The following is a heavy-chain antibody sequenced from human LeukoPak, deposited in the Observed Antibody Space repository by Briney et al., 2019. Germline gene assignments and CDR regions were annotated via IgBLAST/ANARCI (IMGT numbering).Heavy chain of an antibody. J-gene: IGHJ4*02. V-gene: IGHV3-30*04. Sequence: GRPMRLSCAASGFTFSSYAMHWVRQAPGKGLEWVAVISYDGSNKYYADSVKGRFTISRDNSQNTLYLQMNSLRAEDTAVYYCARSHDYGDYPDYWGQGTLVTVSS. CDR2: ISYDGSNK. CDR1: GFTFSSYA. D-gene: IGHD4-17*01. CDR3: ARSHDYGDYPDY.